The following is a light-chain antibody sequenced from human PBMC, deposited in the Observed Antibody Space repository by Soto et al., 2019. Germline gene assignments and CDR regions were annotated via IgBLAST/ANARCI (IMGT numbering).Light chain of an antibody. CDR1: QSVLSNSNNKNS. V-gene: IGKV4-1*01. J-gene: IGKJ1*01. CDR3: QQYYNLPWT. Sequence: DIVMTQSPDSLAVSLGERATVNCKSSQSVLSNSNNKNSLAWYQQRPGHPPRLLLSWASVRESGVPDRFGGSGSETDFTLTISSLQAEDVAVYYCQQYYNLPWTFGQGTKV. CDR2: WAS.